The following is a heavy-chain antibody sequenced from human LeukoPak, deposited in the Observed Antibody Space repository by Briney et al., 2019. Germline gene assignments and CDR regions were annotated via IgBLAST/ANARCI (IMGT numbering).Heavy chain of an antibody. CDR2: INHSGST. Sequence: PSETLSLTCAVYGGSFSGYYWSWIRQPPGKGLEWIGEINHSGSTNYNPSLKSRVTISVDTSKNRFSLKLSSVTAADTAVYYCARSGRWLRWGFDWFDPWGQGTLVTVSS. D-gene: IGHD5-12*01. CDR1: GGSFSGYY. J-gene: IGHJ5*02. CDR3: ARSGRWLRWGFDWFDP. V-gene: IGHV4-34*01.